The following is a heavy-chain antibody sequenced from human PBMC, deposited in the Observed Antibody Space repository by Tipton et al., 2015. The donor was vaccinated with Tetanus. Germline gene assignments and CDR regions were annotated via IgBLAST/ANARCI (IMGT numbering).Heavy chain of an antibody. V-gene: IGHV4-34*01. CDR1: GGSISSYY. CDR2: INHSGST. J-gene: IGHJ4*02. D-gene: IGHD3-3*01. Sequence: TLSLTCTVSGGSISSYYWSWIRQPPGKGLEWIGEINHSGSTNYNPSLKSRVTISVDTSKNQFSLKLSSVTAADTAVYYCARGGTIFGVATPFDYWGQGTLVTVSS. CDR3: ARGGTIFGVATPFDY.